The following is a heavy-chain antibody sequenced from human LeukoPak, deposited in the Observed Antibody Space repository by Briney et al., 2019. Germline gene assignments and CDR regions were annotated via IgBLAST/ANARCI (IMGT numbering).Heavy chain of an antibody. CDR3: ARVAPAAIWYFDY. CDR1: GGSFGGYY. V-gene: IGHV4-34*01. D-gene: IGHD2-2*01. CDR2: INHSGST. J-gene: IGHJ4*02. Sequence: SETLSLTCAVYGGSFGGYYWSWIRQPPGKGLEWIGEINHSGSTNYNPSLKSRVTISVDTSKNQFSLKLSSVTAADTAVYYCARVAPAAIWYFDYWGQGTLVTVSS.